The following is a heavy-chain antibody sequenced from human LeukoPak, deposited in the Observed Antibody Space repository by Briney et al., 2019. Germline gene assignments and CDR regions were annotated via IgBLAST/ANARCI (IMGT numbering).Heavy chain of an antibody. CDR3: ARRHDGEFDY. CDR2: LYYSGST. V-gene: IGHV4-39*01. D-gene: IGHD3-10*01. J-gene: IGHJ4*02. Sequence: SETLSLTCTVSGGSISRSSYYWGWIRQPPGKGLEWIGNLYYSGSTYYNPSLKSRVTISVDTSKNQFSLKLSSVTAADTAVYYCARRHDGEFDYWGQGTLVTVSS. CDR1: GGSISRSSYY.